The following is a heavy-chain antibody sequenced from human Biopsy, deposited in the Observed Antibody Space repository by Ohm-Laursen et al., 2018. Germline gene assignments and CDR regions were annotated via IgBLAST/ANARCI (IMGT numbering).Heavy chain of an antibody. CDR1: GYTFSTYD. CDR2: MNPNSGNT. Sequence: GASVKVSCKASGYTFSTYDINWVRQAAGQGPEWMGWMNPNSGNTGFAQKFQGRITMTRSTSITTAYMELTNLRSEDTAVYYCAREGAFGDTDAYYGLDVWGLGTTVTVSS. CDR3: AREGAFGDTDAYYGLDV. J-gene: IGHJ6*02. V-gene: IGHV1-8*01. D-gene: IGHD3-16*01.